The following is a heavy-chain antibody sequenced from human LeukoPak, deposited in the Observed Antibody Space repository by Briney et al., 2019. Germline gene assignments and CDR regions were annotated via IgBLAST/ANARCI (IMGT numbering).Heavy chain of an antibody. CDR3: ARVLKTYCSSTSCYGGYFDY. Sequence: SETLSLTCTVSGGSISSYYWSWIRRPPGKGLEWIGYIYYSGSTNYNPSLKSRVTISVDTSKNQFSLKLSSVTAADTAVYYCARVLKTYCSSTSCYGGYFDYWGQGTLVTVSS. J-gene: IGHJ4*02. CDR2: IYYSGST. V-gene: IGHV4-59*01. CDR1: GGSISSYY. D-gene: IGHD2-2*01.